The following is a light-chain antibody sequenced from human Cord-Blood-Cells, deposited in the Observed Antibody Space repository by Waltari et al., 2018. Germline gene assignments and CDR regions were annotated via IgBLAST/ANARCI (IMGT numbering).Light chain of an antibody. CDR1: SSDVGGYNY. CDR2: EVS. Sequence: QSALTQPPSASGSPGQSATISCTGTSSDVGGYNYVSWYQQHPGKAPKLMIYEVSKRPSGVPDRFSGSKSGNTASLTVSGLQAEDDADYYCSSYAGSNNLVFGGGTKLTVL. J-gene: IGLJ3*02. CDR3: SSYAGSNNLV. V-gene: IGLV2-8*01.